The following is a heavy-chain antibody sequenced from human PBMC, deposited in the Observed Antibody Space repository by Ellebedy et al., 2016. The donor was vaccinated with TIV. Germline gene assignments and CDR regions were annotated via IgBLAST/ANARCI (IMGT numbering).Heavy chain of an antibody. CDR1: GFTFSSYG. Sequence: GGSLRLSXAASGFTFSSYGMSWIRQAPGKGLQWISYITSSGSSMYYADSVKGRFTISRDNTQNSLYLEMYSLRAEDTAVYYCARGTLYNSSPYEYWGQGTLVTVSS. CDR3: ARGTLYNSSPYEY. V-gene: IGHV3-11*01. CDR2: ITSSGSSM. J-gene: IGHJ4*02. D-gene: IGHD2/OR15-2a*01.